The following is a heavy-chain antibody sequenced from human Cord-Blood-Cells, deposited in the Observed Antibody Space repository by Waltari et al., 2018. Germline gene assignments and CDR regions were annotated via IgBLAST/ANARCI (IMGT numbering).Heavy chain of an antibody. CDR3: ARGTYYDFWSGYYIGYYGMDV. D-gene: IGHD3-3*01. Sequence: QVQLQESGPGLVKPSETLSLTCTVSGGSLSSHSWSWIRQPPGKGLEWIGYIYYSGSTNYNPSLKSRVTISVDTSKNQFSLKLSSVTAADTAVYYCARGTYYDFWSGYYIGYYGMDVWGQGTTVTVSS. CDR2: IYYSGST. V-gene: IGHV4-59*11. CDR1: GGSLSSHS. J-gene: IGHJ6*02.